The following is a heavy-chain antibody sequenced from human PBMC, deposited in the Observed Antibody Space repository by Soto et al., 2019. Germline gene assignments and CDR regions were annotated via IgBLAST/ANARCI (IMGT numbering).Heavy chain of an antibody. Sequence: PGGSLRLSCSASGFTFSSYAMHWVRQAPGKGLEYVSAISSNGGITYYVDSVKGRFTISRDNSKNTLYLQMNSLRADDTAVYYCARDFIVGAPDYFDYWGQGTLVTVSS. D-gene: IGHD1-26*01. J-gene: IGHJ4*02. CDR3: ARDFIVGAPDYFDY. V-gene: IGHV3-64*04. CDR2: ISSNGGIT. CDR1: GFTFSSYA.